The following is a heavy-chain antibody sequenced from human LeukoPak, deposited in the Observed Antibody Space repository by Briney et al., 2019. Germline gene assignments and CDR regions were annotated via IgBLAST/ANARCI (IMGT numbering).Heavy chain of an antibody. Sequence: GESLRLSCAASGFTFSNYGMSWVRQAPGKGLEWVSVIRGSGGGTYYADSVKGRFTISRDNSKNTVYLQMNTLRAEDTAVYYCVKARMPHCGTDCLESWGQGTLVTVSS. CDR2: IRGSGGGT. V-gene: IGHV3-23*01. CDR3: VKARMPHCGTDCLES. D-gene: IGHD2-21*02. J-gene: IGHJ4*02. CDR1: GFTFSNYG.